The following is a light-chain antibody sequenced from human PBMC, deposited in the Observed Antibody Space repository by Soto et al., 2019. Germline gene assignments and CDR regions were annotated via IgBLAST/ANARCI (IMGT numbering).Light chain of an antibody. CDR3: SSYTSSSTYV. CDR1: SSDVGGYNY. V-gene: IGLV2-14*01. J-gene: IGLJ1*01. Sequence: SVLTQPASVSGSSGQSITISCTGTSSDVGGYNYVSWYQLHPGKAPKLMVYEVSNRPSGVSNRFSGSKSGNTASLTISGLQAEDEADYYCSSYTSSSTYVVGTGTKVTV. CDR2: EVS.